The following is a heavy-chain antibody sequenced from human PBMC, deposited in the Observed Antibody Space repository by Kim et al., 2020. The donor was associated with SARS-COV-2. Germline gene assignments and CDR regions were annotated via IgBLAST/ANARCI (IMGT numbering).Heavy chain of an antibody. Sequence: SETLSLTCTVSGGSISSSSYYWGWIRQPPGKGLEWIGSIYYSGSTYYNPSLKSRVTISVDTSKNQFSLKLSSVTAADTAVYYCARDIEERGTVTTPSGMDVWGQGTTVTVSS. CDR2: IYYSGST. CDR1: GGSISSSSYY. J-gene: IGHJ6*02. V-gene: IGHV4-39*07. CDR3: ARDIEERGTVTTPSGMDV. D-gene: IGHD4-17*01.